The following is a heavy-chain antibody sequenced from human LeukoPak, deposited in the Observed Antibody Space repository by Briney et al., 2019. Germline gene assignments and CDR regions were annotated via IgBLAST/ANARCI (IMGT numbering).Heavy chain of an antibody. J-gene: IGHJ6*03. CDR1: GYTFTGYY. CDR2: INPNSGGT. Sequence: ASVKVSCKASGYTFTGYYMHWVRQAPGQGLEWMGWINPNSGGTNYAQKFQGWVTMTRDTSISTAYMELSRLTSDDTAVYYCARGVAGPYYYYYMDVWGRGTTVTVSS. D-gene: IGHD6-19*01. CDR3: ARGVAGPYYYYYMDV. V-gene: IGHV1-2*04.